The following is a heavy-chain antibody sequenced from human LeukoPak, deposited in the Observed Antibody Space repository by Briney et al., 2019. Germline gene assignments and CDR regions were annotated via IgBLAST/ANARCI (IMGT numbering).Heavy chain of an antibody. Sequence: ASVKVSCKASGYTFTSYYMHWVRQAPGQGLEWMGWINPNSGGTNYAQKFQGRVTMTRDTSISTAYMELSRLRSDDTAVYYCAGALTGYYLNFDYWGQGTLVTVSS. CDR3: AGALTGYYLNFDY. D-gene: IGHD3-9*01. V-gene: IGHV1-2*02. CDR2: INPNSGGT. CDR1: GYTFTSYY. J-gene: IGHJ4*02.